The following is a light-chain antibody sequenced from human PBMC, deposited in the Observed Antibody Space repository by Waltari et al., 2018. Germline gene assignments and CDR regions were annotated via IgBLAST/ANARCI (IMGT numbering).Light chain of an antibody. CDR2: WAS. Sequence: DIVMTQSPDSLAVSLGERATINCKSSQSVLYSSNNKNQLAWYQQKPGQPPKLLIYWASTRESGVPDRFSVSGSGTDFTLTISSLQAEDVAVYYCQQYYITPYTFGQGTKLEIK. V-gene: IGKV4-1*01. CDR1: QSVLYSSNNKNQ. CDR3: QQYYITPYT. J-gene: IGKJ2*01.